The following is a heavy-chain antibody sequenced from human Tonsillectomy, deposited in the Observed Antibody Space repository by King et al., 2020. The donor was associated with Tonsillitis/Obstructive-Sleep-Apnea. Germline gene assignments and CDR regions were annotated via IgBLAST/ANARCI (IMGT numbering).Heavy chain of an antibody. CDR1: GYTFTSYY. CDR3: AREREMDTITPYWYFDL. V-gene: IGHV1-46*01. CDR2: INPSGGST. D-gene: IGHD5-24*01. Sequence: QVQLVESGAEVKKPGASVKVSCKASGYTFTSYYMHWVRQAPGQGLEWMGIINPSGGSTSYAQKFQGRVTMTRDTATSTVYMELSSLGSEDMAVCYCAREREMDTITPYWYFDLWGRGTLVTVSS. J-gene: IGHJ2*01.